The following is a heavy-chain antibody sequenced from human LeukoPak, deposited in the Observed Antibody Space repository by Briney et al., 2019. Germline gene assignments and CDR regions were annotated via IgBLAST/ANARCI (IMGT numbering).Heavy chain of an antibody. V-gene: IGHV3-30*18. Sequence: GGSLRLSCAASGFTFSSYGMHWVRQAPGKGLEWVAVISYDGSDKYSADSVKGRFTISRDNSKNTLYLQMSSLRAEDTAVYYCAKNAHYQGYSYGGIDYWGQGTLVTVSS. CDR3: AKNAHYQGYSYGGIDY. CDR1: GFTFSSYG. D-gene: IGHD5-18*01. J-gene: IGHJ4*02. CDR2: ISYDGSDK.